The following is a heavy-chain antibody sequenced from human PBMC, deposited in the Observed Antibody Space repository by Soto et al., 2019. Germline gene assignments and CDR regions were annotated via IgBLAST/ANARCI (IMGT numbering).Heavy chain of an antibody. D-gene: IGHD3-3*01. J-gene: IGHJ3*02. CDR2: IYQNGGI. CDR1: GGSISSGTW. CDR3: ASHWRSFWTGRADALDI. V-gene: IGHV4-4*02. Sequence: QVQLQESGPGLVKPSGTLSLTCAVSGGSISSGTWWSWVRRPPGKGLEWIGEIYQNGGINYSPSHRSRNNLSVDKTKNQSSLRLNSVTAAGTAVYYGASHWRSFWTGRADALDIWNQGTMVTVSS.